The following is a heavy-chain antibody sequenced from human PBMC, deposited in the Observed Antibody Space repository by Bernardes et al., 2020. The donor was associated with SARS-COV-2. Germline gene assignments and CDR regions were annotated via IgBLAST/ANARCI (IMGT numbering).Heavy chain of an antibody. Sequence: GGSLRLSCAASGFTFSTYEMNWVRQAPGKGLEWLSYISSTGSPIYYADSVKGRFTISRDNAKNSLYLQMNSLRVEDTAVYYCARSGRLEPLSWFDYWGQGTLVTVSS. D-gene: IGHD1-1*01. CDR1: GFTFSTYE. J-gene: IGHJ4*02. V-gene: IGHV3-48*03. CDR2: ISSTGSPI. CDR3: ARSGRLEPLSWFDY.